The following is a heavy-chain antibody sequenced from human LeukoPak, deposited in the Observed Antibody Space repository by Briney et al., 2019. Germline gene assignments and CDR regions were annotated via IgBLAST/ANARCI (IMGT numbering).Heavy chain of an antibody. CDR2: IIPIFGTA. CDR1: GGTFSSYA. V-gene: IGHV1-69*13. D-gene: IGHD2-15*01. CDR3: ARGELDCSGGSCYPTMGFDY. Sequence: SVKVSCKASGGTFSSYAISWVRQAPGQGLEWMGGIIPIFGTANYAQKFQGRVTITADESTSTAYMELSSLRSEDTAVYYCARGELDCSGGSCYPTMGFDYWGQGTLVTVSS. J-gene: IGHJ4*02.